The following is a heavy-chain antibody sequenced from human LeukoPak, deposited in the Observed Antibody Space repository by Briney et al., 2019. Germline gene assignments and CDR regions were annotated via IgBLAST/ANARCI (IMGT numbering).Heavy chain of an antibody. V-gene: IGHV3-30*02. D-gene: IGHD1-7*01. CDR3: AKSFRNYVRGLDY. J-gene: IGHJ4*02. Sequence: GGSLRLSCAASGFTFSSYGMHWVRQAPGKGLEWVAFIRYDGSNKYHADSVKGRFTISRDNSKNTLYLQMNSLRAEDTAVYYCAKSFRNYVRGLDYWGQGTLVTVSS. CDR2: IRYDGSNK. CDR1: GFTFSSYG.